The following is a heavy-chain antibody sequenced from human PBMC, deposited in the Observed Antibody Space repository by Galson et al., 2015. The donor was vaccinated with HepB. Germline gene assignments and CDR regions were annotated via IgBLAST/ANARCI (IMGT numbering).Heavy chain of an antibody. J-gene: IGHJ4*02. D-gene: IGHD5-18*01. Sequence: SLRLSCAASGFTLTSYSMNWARQAPGKGLEWVSYISSSGNTIDYADSVEGRFTISRDNTKNSLFLQMNSLRAEDTAVYYCARGRGYSYGYSDFWGQGTQVIVSS. CDR1: GFTLTSYS. CDR2: ISSSGNTI. CDR3: ARGRGYSYGYSDF. V-gene: IGHV3-48*01.